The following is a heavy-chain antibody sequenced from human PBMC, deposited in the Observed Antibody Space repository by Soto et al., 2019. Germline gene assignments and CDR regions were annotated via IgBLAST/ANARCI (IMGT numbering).Heavy chain of an antibody. J-gene: IGHJ5*02. Sequence: SETLSLTCVVSGGSITTTSWWAWVRQPPGKGLEWIGEIFHSGRTNYNSSLESRVSISIDKTKNHFSLNLNSVTAADTAVYFCAGKRTPTGSLFFYPWGQGSLVTVSS. CDR1: GGSITTTSW. CDR2: IFHSGRT. D-gene: IGHD1-1*01. V-gene: IGHV4-4*02. CDR3: AGKRTPTGSLFFYP.